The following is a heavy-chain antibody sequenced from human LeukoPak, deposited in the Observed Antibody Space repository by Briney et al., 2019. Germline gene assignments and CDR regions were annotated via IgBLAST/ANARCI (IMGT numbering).Heavy chain of an antibody. CDR3: AREFYDSSGYYYGNFDY. CDR1: GGSISSYY. V-gene: IGHV4-59*01. Sequence: SETLSLTCTASGGSISSYYWSWIRQPPGKGLEWIGYIYYSGSTNYNPSLKSRVTISVDTSKNQFSLKLSSVTAADTAVYYCAREFYDSSGYYYGNFDYWGQGTLVTVSS. J-gene: IGHJ4*02. CDR2: IYYSGST. D-gene: IGHD3-22*01.